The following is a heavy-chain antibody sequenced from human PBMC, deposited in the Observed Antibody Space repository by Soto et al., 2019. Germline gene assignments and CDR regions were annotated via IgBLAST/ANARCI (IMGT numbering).Heavy chain of an antibody. Sequence: QVQLVESGGGVVQPGRSLRLSCAASGFTFSSYAMHWVRQAPGKGLEWVAVISYDGSNKYYADSVKGRFTISRDNSKNTLYLQMNSLRAEDTAVYYCASLNIAVAGTDYWGQGTLVTVSS. J-gene: IGHJ4*02. CDR3: ASLNIAVAGTDY. CDR2: ISYDGSNK. D-gene: IGHD6-19*01. V-gene: IGHV3-30-3*01. CDR1: GFTFSSYA.